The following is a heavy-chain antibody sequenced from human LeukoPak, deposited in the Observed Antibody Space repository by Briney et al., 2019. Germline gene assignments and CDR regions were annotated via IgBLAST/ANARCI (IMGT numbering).Heavy chain of an antibody. CDR3: ARDRRGSFYTFDL. D-gene: IGHD1-26*01. CDR1: GASITGYF. Sequence: PSETLSLTCSVSGASITGYFWNWVRQTPEKGLEWIGYVSHTWATTSNPTLKSRVSITIDTSKSQISLTMTSVTAADSALYYCARDRRGSFYTFDLWGPGTIVSVS. CDR2: VSHTWAT. J-gene: IGHJ3*01. V-gene: IGHV4-59*01.